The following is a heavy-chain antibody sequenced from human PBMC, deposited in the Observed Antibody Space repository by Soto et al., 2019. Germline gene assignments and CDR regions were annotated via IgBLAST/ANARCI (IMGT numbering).Heavy chain of an antibody. J-gene: IGHJ4*02. CDR2: ISGFSTTI. D-gene: IGHD1-20*01. Sequence: EVQLVESGGGLVQPGGSLRLSCAASGFNFINYNMNWVRQTPEKGLEWISYISGFSTTIYYADSVKGRFTISRDNAKNSLYLQMSSLRDDDTALYYCARNSLPTTLYTSNWNPIDYWGQGTLVTVSS. CDR1: GFNFINYN. V-gene: IGHV3-48*02. CDR3: ARNSLPTTLYTSNWNPIDY.